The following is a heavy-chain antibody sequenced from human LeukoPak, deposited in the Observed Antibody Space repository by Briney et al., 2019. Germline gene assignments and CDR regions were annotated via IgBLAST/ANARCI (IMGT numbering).Heavy chain of an antibody. Sequence: GGSLRLSCEASGFTFNKYAMHWVRQAPGKGLEWVAATSHDEGNKYYADSVKGRFTISRDNSRNTLYLEVNSLRTDDTAVYYCARGPGLAMGKGYFDYCGQGTLVTVSS. V-gene: IGHV3-30-3*01. CDR3: ARGPGLAMGKGYFDY. D-gene: IGHD5-18*01. CDR2: TSHDEGNK. CDR1: GFTFNKYA. J-gene: IGHJ4*02.